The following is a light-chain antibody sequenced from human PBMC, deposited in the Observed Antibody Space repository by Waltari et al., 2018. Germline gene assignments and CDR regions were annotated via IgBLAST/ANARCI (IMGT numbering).Light chain of an antibody. V-gene: IGLV1-44*01. CDR3: ATWDDRLTGVVLGGVV. CDR1: NATIGRHT. Sequence: LLTHPPSSSGTPGPRIPISCSGRNATIGRHTVHWHHRVLGTAPKLLNYSNDQRPSGVPDRFSASMSGTSASLAISGLKSEDEADYYCATWDDRLTGVVLGGVVFGGGTKVTVL. J-gene: IGLJ3*02. CDR2: SND.